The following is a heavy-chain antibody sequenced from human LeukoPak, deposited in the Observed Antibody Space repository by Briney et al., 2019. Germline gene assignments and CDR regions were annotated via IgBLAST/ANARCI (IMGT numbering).Heavy chain of an antibody. V-gene: IGHV3-21*04. CDR2: ISSSSRYI. CDR1: GFTFSSYS. Sequence: PGGSLRLSCAASGFTFSSYSMNWVRQAPGKGLEWVSSISSSSRYIYYADSVKGRFTISRDNSKNTLYLQMNSLRAEDTAVYYCAKGPSRDGYNLLDYWGQGTLVTVSS. J-gene: IGHJ4*02. CDR3: AKGPSRDGYNLLDY. D-gene: IGHD5-24*01.